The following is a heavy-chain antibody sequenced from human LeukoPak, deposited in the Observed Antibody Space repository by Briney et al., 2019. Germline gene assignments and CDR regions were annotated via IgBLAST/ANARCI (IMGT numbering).Heavy chain of an antibody. J-gene: IGHJ4*02. V-gene: IGHV1-3*01. CDR2: INAGNGNT. Sequence: ASVKVSCKASGYTFTSYAMHWVRQAPGQRLEWMGWINAGNGNTKYSQKFQGRVTITRDTSASTAYMELSSLRSEDTAVYYCARGKRYYGSGSYPRPYYFDYWGQGTLVTVSS. CDR1: GYTFTSYA. CDR3: ARGKRYYGSGSYPRPYYFDY. D-gene: IGHD3-10*01.